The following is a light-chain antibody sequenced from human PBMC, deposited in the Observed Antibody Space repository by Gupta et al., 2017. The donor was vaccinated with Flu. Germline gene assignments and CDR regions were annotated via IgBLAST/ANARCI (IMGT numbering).Light chain of an antibody. Sequence: EIVLTQSPGTLSLSPGERATLSCRASPSVSSTFLAWYQQKPGQAPRLLLYGTSSRATGIPDRFSGSGSGTDCTITISRLEPEEFAVYYCQHYGSSHPRGWTFGQGTKVEIK. CDR2: GTS. V-gene: IGKV3-20*01. CDR1: PSVSSTF. CDR3: QHYGSSHPRGWT. J-gene: IGKJ1*01.